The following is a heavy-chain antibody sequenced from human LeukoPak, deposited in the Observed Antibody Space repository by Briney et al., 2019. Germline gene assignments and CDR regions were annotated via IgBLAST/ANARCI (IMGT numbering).Heavy chain of an antibody. Sequence: SSVKVSCEASGGTFSSYAISWVRQAPGQGLEWMGEIIPIFGTANYAQKFQGRVTITADESTSTAYVELSSLRSEDTAVYYCAREPPRYFDWSGFNWFDPWGQGTLVTVSS. CDR2: IIPIFGTA. V-gene: IGHV1-69*01. D-gene: IGHD3-9*01. CDR1: GGTFSSYA. CDR3: AREPPRYFDWSGFNWFDP. J-gene: IGHJ5*02.